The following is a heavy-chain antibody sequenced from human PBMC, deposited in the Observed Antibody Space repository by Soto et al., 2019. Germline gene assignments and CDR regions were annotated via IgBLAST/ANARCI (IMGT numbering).Heavy chain of an antibody. D-gene: IGHD2-15*01. CDR2: ISWNSGSI. CDR3: AKGHETNGYCSGGSCYSGWYFDY. V-gene: IGHV3-9*01. CDR1: GFTFDDYA. Sequence: GGSLRLSCAASGFTFDDYAMHWVRQAPGKGLEWVSGISWNSGSIGYADSVKGRFTISRDNAKNSLYLQMNSLRAEDTALYYCAKGHETNGYCSGGSCYSGWYFDYWGQGTLVTVSS. J-gene: IGHJ4*02.